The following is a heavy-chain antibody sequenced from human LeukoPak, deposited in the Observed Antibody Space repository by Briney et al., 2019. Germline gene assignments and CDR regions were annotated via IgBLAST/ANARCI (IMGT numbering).Heavy chain of an antibody. J-gene: IGHJ6*03. D-gene: IGHD5-12*01. V-gene: IGHV3-7*01. CDR1: GFTFSSYW. CDR3: ASLVVDVMATTYSYYMDV. Sequence: GGSLRLSCAASGFTFSSYWMIWVRQAPGKGLEWVADIKPDGSEKFYVDSVKGRFSISRDNAKNSLFLQMNSLRAEDTALYYCASLVVDVMATTYSYYMDVWGKGTTVTISS. CDR2: IKPDGSEK.